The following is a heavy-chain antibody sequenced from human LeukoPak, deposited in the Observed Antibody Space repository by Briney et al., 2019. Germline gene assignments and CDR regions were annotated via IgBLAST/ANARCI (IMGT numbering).Heavy chain of an antibody. CDR3: RQNYVDV. CDR1: GGSISSYY. J-gene: IGHJ6*03. V-gene: IGHV4-59*12. CDR2: VYYTGST. Sequence: SSETLSLTCTVSGGSISSYYRSWVRHPPGKGLEWIGFVYYTGSTNYSPSLKSRVTIPVDTSKNQFSLKLRSVTAADTAVYYCRQNYVDVWGKGTTVTISS.